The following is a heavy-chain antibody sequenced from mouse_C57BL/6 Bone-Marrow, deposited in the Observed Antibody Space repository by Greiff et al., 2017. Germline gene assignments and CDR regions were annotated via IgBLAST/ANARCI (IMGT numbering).Heavy chain of an antibody. V-gene: IGHV2-5*01. CDR2: IWRGGST. Sequence: VKLVESGPGLVQPSQSLSITCTVSGFSLTSYGVHWVRQSPGKGLEWLGVIWRGGSTDYNAAFMSRLSITKDNSKSQVFFKMNSLQADDTAIYYCAKKDYGSSYDYAMDYWGQGTSVTVSS. CDR1: GFSLTSYG. D-gene: IGHD1-1*01. J-gene: IGHJ4*01. CDR3: AKKDYGSSYDYAMDY.